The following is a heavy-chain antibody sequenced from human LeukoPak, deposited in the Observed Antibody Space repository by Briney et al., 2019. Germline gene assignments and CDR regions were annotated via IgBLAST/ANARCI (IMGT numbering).Heavy chain of an antibody. D-gene: IGHD2-2*01. CDR3: ARRVEGSSTSCYHDY. Sequence: NASETLSLTCAVSGYSISSGYYWGWIRQPPGKGLEWIGSMYHSGSTHYNPSLKSRVTMSVDTSKNQFSLKLSSVTAADTAVYYCARRVEGSSTSCYHDYWGQGTLVTVSS. J-gene: IGHJ4*02. CDR1: GYSISSGYY. CDR2: MYHSGST. V-gene: IGHV4-38-2*01.